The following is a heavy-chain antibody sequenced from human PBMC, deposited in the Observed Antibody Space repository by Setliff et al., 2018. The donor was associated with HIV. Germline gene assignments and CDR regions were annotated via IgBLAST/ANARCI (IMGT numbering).Heavy chain of an antibody. CDR2: LPHSGAT. CDR1: GGSINSRDYS. CDR3: ARDTSRSLRYFDY. V-gene: IGHV4-39*02. J-gene: IGHJ4*02. Sequence: SETLSLTCTVSGGSINSRDYSWGWIRQPPGKGLEWIVSLPHSGATFYNPSLRSRVTTSVDTSKNQFSLKLRSVTAADTAVYYCARDTSRSLRYFDYWGQGTLVTVSS.